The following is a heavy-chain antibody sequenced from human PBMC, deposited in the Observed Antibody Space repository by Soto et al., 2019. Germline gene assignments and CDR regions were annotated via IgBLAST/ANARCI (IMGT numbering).Heavy chain of an antibody. CDR2: ISFDGTKK. J-gene: IGHJ6*02. CDR1: GFTFNIYA. V-gene: IGHV3-30-3*01. D-gene: IGHD4-17*01. CDR3: AREDDYGYRYINYGLDV. Sequence: VKSGGGVVQPGRSLRLSCAASGFTFNIYALHWVRQAPGKGLEWVAVISFDGTKKYYSDSVKGRFTISRDNLKNTLYLQMNNLRVEDAALYFCAREDDYGYRYINYGLDVWGQGTTVTVSS.